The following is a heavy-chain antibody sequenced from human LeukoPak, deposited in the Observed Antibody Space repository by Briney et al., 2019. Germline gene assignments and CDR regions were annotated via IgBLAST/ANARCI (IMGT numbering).Heavy chain of an antibody. CDR3: ARHEDYDILTGFDY. V-gene: IGHV4-59*08. CDR1: GVSISSYY. D-gene: IGHD3-9*01. J-gene: IGHJ4*02. Sequence: SETLSLTCTVSGVSISSYYWSWLRQPPGKGLEGIGYIYYSGSTNYNPSLKSRVTISVDTSKNQFSLKLSSVTAADTAVYYCARHEDYDILTGFDYWGQGTLVTVSS. CDR2: IYYSGST.